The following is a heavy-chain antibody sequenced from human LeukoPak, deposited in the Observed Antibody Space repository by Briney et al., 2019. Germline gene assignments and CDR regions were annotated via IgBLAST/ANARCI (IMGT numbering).Heavy chain of an antibody. V-gene: IGHV3-23*01. CDR2: IFGSGGGP. Sequence: GGSLRLSCEASGFTFGSHAMYWVRQAPGKGLEWVAGIFGSGGGPQYADPVKGRFTISRDNSRNTVYLQINSLRAEDTAVYYCGKTTVGYSSGQKPAWPVDYWGQGTLVTVSS. CDR3: GKTTVGYSSGQKPAWPVDY. CDR1: GFTFGSHA. D-gene: IGHD5-18*01. J-gene: IGHJ4*02.